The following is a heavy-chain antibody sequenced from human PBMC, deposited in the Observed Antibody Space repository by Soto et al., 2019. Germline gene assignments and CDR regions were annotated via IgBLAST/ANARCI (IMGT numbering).Heavy chain of an antibody. D-gene: IGHD2-2*01. CDR3: SREINCSSTSCYERAQKKGYAFDI. J-gene: IGHJ3*02. Sequence: ASVKVSCKASGYTFTSYGISWVRQAPGQGLEWMGWISAYNGNTNYAQKLQGRVTMTTDTSTSTAYMELRSLRSDDTDVYYCSREINCSSTSCYERAQKKGYAFDIWGQGTMVTVSS. CDR2: ISAYNGNT. V-gene: IGHV1-18*01. CDR1: GYTFTSYG.